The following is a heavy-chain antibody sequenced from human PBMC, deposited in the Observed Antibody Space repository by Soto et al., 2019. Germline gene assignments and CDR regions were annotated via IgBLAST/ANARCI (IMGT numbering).Heavy chain of an antibody. V-gene: IGHV3-48*02. CDR3: ARDRRTGDAREAVDI. CDR2: IDPSRSLI. CDR1: GFSFSSYS. J-gene: IGHJ3*02. Sequence: EAQLVDSGGGLVQPGGSLRLSCVASGFSFSSYSMSWVRQAPGKGLEWISYIDPSRSLIYYADSVEGRFVISRDNAKSSLYLQLNSLRDDDTALYYCARDRRTGDAREAVDIWGRGTIVTVSS. D-gene: IGHD7-27*01.